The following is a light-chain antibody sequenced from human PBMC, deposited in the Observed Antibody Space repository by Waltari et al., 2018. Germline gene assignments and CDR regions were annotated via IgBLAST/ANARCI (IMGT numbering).Light chain of an antibody. Sequence: DIQMTQSPSSLSASAGDRVTITCRASQSISHYLNWYQQKPQKAPKLLMFGASSLQSGVPSRFSGSGSGTDFTLTINNLQPEDFATYYCQQSYSSPWTFGQGTRVEIK. V-gene: IGKV1-39*01. J-gene: IGKJ1*01. CDR1: QSISHY. CDR3: QQSYSSPWT. CDR2: GAS.